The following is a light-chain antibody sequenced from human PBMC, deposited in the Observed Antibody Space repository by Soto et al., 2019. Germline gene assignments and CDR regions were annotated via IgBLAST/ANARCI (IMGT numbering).Light chain of an antibody. V-gene: IGKV3-15*01. CDR3: QQSNNWLWT. CDR1: QNISSN. J-gene: IGKJ1*01. CDR2: GAS. Sequence: EIVMTQSPATLSVSPGERATLSCRASQNISSNLAWYQQKPGQAPRVLIDGASTRATGIPARFSGSGSGTEFTLTISSLQSEHFAVYYCQQSNNWLWTFGQGTKVEIK.